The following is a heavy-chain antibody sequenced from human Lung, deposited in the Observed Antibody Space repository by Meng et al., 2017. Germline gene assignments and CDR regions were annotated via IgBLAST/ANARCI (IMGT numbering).Heavy chain of an antibody. D-gene: IGHD4-11*01. CDR3: ARGPTTMAHDFDY. J-gene: IGHJ4*02. Sequence: LQESGAGMFKPSEHLSLTCGVSGGSFSDYYWSWIRQPPGKGLEWIGEINHSGSTNYNPSLESRATISVDTSQNNLSLKLSSVTAADSAVYYCARGPTTMAHDFDYWGQGTLVTVSS. CDR2: INHSGST. V-gene: IGHV4-34*02. CDR1: GGSFSDYY.